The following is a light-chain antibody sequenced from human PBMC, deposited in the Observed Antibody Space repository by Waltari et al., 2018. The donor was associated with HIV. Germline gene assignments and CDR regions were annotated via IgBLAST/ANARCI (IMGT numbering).Light chain of an antibody. CDR1: SSNIGGNY. Sequence: QSVLTQPPSASGAPGQRVTISCSGSSSNIGGNYVYWYQQLPGTAPKLLIYRNNQRPSGVPDRFSGSKSGTSASLAISGLRSEDEADYYCAAWTDSRYVVFGGGTKLTVL. V-gene: IGLV1-47*01. CDR2: RNN. CDR3: AAWTDSRYVV. J-gene: IGLJ2*01.